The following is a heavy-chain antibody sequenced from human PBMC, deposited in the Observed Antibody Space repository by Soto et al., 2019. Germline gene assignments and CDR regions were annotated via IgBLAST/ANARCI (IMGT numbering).Heavy chain of an antibody. Sequence: SETLSLTCAVYGGSFSGYYWSWIRQPPGKGLEWIGEINHSGSTNYNPSLKSRVTISVDTSKNQFSLKLSSVTAADTAVYYCARGGNRGWAKYQLLHGNWFDPWGQGTLVTVSS. V-gene: IGHV4-34*01. D-gene: IGHD2-2*01. CDR1: GGSFSGYY. CDR2: INHSGST. CDR3: ARGGNRGWAKYQLLHGNWFDP. J-gene: IGHJ5*02.